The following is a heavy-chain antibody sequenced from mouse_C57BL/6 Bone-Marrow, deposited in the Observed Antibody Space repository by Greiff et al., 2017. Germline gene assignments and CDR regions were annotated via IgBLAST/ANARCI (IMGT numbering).Heavy chain of an antibody. V-gene: IGHV1-15*01. Sequence: QVQLQQSGAELVRPGASVTLSCKASGYTFTDYEMHWVKQTPVHGLEWIGAIDPETGGTAYNQKFKGKAILTADKSSSTAYMELRSLTSEDSAVYYWTRSGYYGRSSFYWGQGATLTVSS. D-gene: IGHD1-1*01. J-gene: IGHJ2*01. CDR2: IDPETGGT. CDR3: TRSGYYGRSSFY. CDR1: GYTFTDYE.